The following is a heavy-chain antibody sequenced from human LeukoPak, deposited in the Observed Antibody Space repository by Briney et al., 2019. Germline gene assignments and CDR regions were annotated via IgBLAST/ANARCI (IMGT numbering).Heavy chain of an antibody. Sequence: GRSLRLSCAASGFTFSSYGMHWARQAPGKGLEWVAVIWYDGSNKYYADSVKDRFTISREISKNSLYLQMNSLRAEDTAVYYCAREPVYYDSSGYDYYYYGMDVWGRETTVTVSS. CDR2: IWYDGSNK. CDR1: GFTFSSYG. CDR3: AREPVYYDSSGYDYYYYGMDV. V-gene: IGHV3-33*01. J-gene: IGHJ6*02. D-gene: IGHD3-22*01.